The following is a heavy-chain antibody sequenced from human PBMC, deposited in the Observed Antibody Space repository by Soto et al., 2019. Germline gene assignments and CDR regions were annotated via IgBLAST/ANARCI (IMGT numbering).Heavy chain of an antibody. D-gene: IGHD1-1*01. CDR3: ARVGAWYNWNPGYYYGMDV. J-gene: IGHJ6*02. CDR2: INAGNGNT. Sequence: GASVKVSCKASGYTFTSYAMHWVRQAPGQRLERMGWINAGNGNTKYSQKFQGRVTITRDTSASTAYMELSSQRSEDTAVYYCARVGAWYNWNPGYYYGMDVWGQGTTVTVSS. CDR1: GYTFTSYA. V-gene: IGHV1-3*01.